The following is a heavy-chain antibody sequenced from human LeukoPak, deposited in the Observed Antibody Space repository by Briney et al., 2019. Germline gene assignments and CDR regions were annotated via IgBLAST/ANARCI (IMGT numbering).Heavy chain of an antibody. V-gene: IGHV3-21*01. CDR3: ARDPPRYYYDSSGSLDY. D-gene: IGHD3-22*01. J-gene: IGHJ4*02. Sequence: GGSLRLSCAAFGFTFSSYSMNWVRQAPGKGLEWVSSISSSSSYIYYADSVKGRFTISRDNAKNSLYLQMNSLRAEDTAVYYCARDPPRYYYDSSGSLDYWGQGTLVTVSS. CDR1: GFTFSSYS. CDR2: ISSSSSYI.